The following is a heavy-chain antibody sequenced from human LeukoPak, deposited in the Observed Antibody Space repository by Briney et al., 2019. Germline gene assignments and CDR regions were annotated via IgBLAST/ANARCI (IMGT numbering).Heavy chain of an antibody. Sequence: GASVKVSCKASGYTFTGYYMHWVRQAPGQGLEWMGWINPNSGGTNYAQKFQGRVTMTRDTSISTAYMELSRLRSDDTAAYYCARSPRVEWLLGIDYWGQGTLVTVSS. CDR1: GYTFTGYY. CDR3: ARSPRVEWLLGIDY. D-gene: IGHD3-3*01. V-gene: IGHV1-2*02. CDR2: INPNSGGT. J-gene: IGHJ4*02.